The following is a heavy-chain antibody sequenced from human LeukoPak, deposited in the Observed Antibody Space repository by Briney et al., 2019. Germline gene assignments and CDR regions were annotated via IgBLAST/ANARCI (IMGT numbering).Heavy chain of an antibody. D-gene: IGHD6-19*01. Sequence: KPSGTLSLTCAVSGGSISSSNWWSWVRQPPGKGLEWIGEIYHSGSTNYNPSLKSRVTISVDKSKNQFSLKPSSVTAADTAVYYCARDISLLVVAGTGYYYGMDVWGQGTTITVSS. CDR1: GGSISSSNW. CDR2: IYHSGST. J-gene: IGHJ6*02. CDR3: ARDISLLVVAGTGYYYGMDV. V-gene: IGHV4-4*02.